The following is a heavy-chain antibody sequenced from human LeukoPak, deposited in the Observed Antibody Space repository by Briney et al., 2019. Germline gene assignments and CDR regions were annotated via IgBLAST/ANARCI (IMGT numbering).Heavy chain of an antibody. CDR1: RFTLSNYW. D-gene: IGHD6-19*01. Sequence: GGSLRLSRAASRFTLSNYWMSWVRQAPGKGLEWVANIKQDGSETYYVDSVKGRFTISRDSAKNSLSLQMNSLRAEDTAVYYCARQRGSGCLDYWGQGTLVTVSS. J-gene: IGHJ4*02. CDR2: IKQDGSET. CDR3: ARQRGSGCLDY. V-gene: IGHV3-7*01.